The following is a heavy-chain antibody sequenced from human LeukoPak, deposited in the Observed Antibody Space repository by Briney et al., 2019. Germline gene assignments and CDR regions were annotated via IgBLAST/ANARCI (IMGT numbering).Heavy chain of an antibody. CDR1: GGSFSGYY. Sequence: SETLSLTCAVYGGSFSGYYWSWIRQPPEKGLEWIGEINHSGSTNYNPSLKSRVTISVDTSKNQFSLKLSSVTAADTAVYYCARGTVVTAIYYWGQGTLVTVSS. V-gene: IGHV4-34*01. J-gene: IGHJ4*02. CDR3: ARGTVVTAIYY. CDR2: INHSGST. D-gene: IGHD2-21*02.